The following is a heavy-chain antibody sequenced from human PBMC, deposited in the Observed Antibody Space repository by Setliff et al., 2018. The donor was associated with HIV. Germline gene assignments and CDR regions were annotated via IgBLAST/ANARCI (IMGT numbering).Heavy chain of an antibody. V-gene: IGHV3-30*12. D-gene: IGHD3-3*01. J-gene: IGHJ4*02. CDR3: ARGRVLEWLLNH. Sequence: GGSLRLSCEASGFNVGKSGMHWIRQAPGKGLEWVAVMYYDGVTRYYADSVKGRFTISRDGSKNMIFLQMNSLRVDDTVVYYCARGRVLEWLLNHWGQGTRVTVSS. CDR2: MYYDGVTR. CDR1: GFNVGKSG.